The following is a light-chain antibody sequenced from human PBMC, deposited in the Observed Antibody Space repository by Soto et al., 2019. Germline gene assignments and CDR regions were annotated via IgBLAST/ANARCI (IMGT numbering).Light chain of an antibody. Sequence: QSVLTQPPPASGTPGQRVTISCSGGSSNIGSNTVNWYQQLPGAAPKLLIYSNNQRPSGVPDRFSGSKSGTSASLAISGLQSEDEADYYCAAWDDSLTGPVFGGGTKLTVL. J-gene: IGLJ2*01. CDR2: SNN. V-gene: IGLV1-44*01. CDR1: SSNIGSNT. CDR3: AAWDDSLTGPV.